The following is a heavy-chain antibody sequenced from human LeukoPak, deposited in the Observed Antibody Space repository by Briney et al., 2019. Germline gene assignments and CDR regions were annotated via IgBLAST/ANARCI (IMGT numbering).Heavy chain of an antibody. CDR3: AREELGATNFFDY. J-gene: IGHJ4*02. V-gene: IGHV4-59*01. CDR2: IYYSGST. Sequence: SETLSLTCTVSGRSISSYYWSWIRQPPGKGLEWIGYIYYSGSTNYNPSLKSRVTISVDTSKNQFSLKLSSVTAADTAVYYCAREELGATNFFDYWGQGTLVTVSS. CDR1: GRSISSYY. D-gene: IGHD1-26*01.